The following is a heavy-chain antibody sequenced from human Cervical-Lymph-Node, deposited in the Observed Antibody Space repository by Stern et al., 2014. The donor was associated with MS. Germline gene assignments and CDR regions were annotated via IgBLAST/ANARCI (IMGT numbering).Heavy chain of an antibody. CDR2: IYPNGGST. CDR3: ARDNEAFDY. CDR1: GYIFTSNY. J-gene: IGHJ4*02. V-gene: IGHV1-46*01. Sequence: QLVQSGAEVKKPGASVKISCKASGYIFTSNYMHWVRQATGQGLEWVGMIYPNGGSTSYAQKFQDRVTMTRDTSTNTIYMELSSLRSDDTAIYYCARDNEAFDYWGQGTLVTVSS.